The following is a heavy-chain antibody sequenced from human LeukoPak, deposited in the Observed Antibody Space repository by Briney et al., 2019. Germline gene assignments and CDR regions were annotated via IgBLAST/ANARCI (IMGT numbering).Heavy chain of an antibody. J-gene: IGHJ4*02. CDR2: IDYSGST. V-gene: IGHV4-59*01. Sequence: PSETLSLTCTVSGGSISSYYWSWIRQPPGKGLEWIGYIDYSGSTNYNPSLKSRVTISVDTSKNQFSLKLSSVTAADTAVYYCARTKGGSYSIDYWGQGTLSPSPQ. CDR3: ARTKGGSYSIDY. CDR1: GGSISSYY. D-gene: IGHD1-26*01.